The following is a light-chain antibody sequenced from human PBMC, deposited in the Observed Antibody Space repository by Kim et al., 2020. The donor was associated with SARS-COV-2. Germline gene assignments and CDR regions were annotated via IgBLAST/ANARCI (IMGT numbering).Light chain of an antibody. CDR1: TSNIRSNY. CDR2: RNN. Sequence: GQRVTITCSGNTSNIRSNYVYWYQQLPGTAPKLLIYRNNQRPSGVPDRFSGSKSGTSDSLAISGLRSEDEADYYCSAWDDSLSGLVFGGGTKVTVL. CDR3: SAWDDSLSGLV. J-gene: IGLJ2*01. V-gene: IGLV1-47*01.